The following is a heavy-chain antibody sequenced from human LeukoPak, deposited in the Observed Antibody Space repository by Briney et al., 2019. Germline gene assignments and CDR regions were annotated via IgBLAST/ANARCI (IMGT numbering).Heavy chain of an antibody. D-gene: IGHD5-24*01. CDR2: IYYSGST. Sequence: PSETLSLTCTVSGGSISSYYWSWIRQPPGKGLEWIAYIYYSGSTNYNPSLMSRVTISVDTSKNQFSLKLRSVTAADTAMYYCARVEGDGYTPGYYFDYWGQGTLVTVSS. J-gene: IGHJ4*02. V-gene: IGHV4-59*01. CDR3: ARVEGDGYTPGYYFDY. CDR1: GGSISSYY.